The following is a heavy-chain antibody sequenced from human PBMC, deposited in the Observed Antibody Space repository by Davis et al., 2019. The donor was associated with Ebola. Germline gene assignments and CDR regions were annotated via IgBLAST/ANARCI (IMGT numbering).Heavy chain of an antibody. V-gene: IGHV3-23*01. D-gene: IGHD1-26*01. CDR1: GFTFSSYA. CDR3: AISRGGSYGY. CDR2: ISGSGGST. Sequence: GESLKISCAASGFTFSSYAMSWVRQAPGKGLEWVSAISGSGGSTYYADSVKGRFTISRDNAKNSLYRQMNSLRAEDTAVYYCAISRGGSYGYWGQGTLVTVSS. J-gene: IGHJ4*02.